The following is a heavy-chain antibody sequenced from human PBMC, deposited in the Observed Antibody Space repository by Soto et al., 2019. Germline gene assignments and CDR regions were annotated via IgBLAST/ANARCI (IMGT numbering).Heavy chain of an antibody. Sequence: EVQLLESGGGLVQPGGSLRLSCAASGFTFSSYAMSWVRQAPGKGLEWVAAISGSGGSTYYADSVKGRFTISRDNSKNTLYLKMNSLRAEDTAVYYCAKDVKGAHPSLPSYNGGDDYWGQGTLVTVSS. CDR2: ISGSGGST. CDR3: AKDVKGAHPSLPSYNGGDDY. D-gene: IGHD1-1*01. V-gene: IGHV3-23*01. J-gene: IGHJ4*02. CDR1: GFTFSSYA.